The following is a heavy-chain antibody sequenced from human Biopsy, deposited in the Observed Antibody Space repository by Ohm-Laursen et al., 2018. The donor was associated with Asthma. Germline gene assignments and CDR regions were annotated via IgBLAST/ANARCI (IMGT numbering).Heavy chain of an antibody. CDR2: IKHDGSEK. Sequence: SLSLSCTASGFTFGDYWMSWVRQVPGKGLEWVANIKHDGSEKNHVDSLKGRFTISRDTAKNSLYLQMNSLRAEDTAVYYCARTFHFWSPYHAEHYQLWGQGTLVTVSS. D-gene: IGHD3-3*02. CDR1: GFTFGDYW. J-gene: IGHJ1*01. CDR3: ARTFHFWSPYHAEHYQL. V-gene: IGHV3-7*01.